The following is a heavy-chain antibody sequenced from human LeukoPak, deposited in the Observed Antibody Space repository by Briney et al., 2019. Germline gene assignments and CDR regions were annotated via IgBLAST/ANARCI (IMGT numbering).Heavy chain of an antibody. Sequence: SETLSLTCAVSGCSISSGYYWGWIRQPPGKGLEWIGSIYHSGSTYYNPSLKSRVTISVDTSKNQFSLKLSSVTAADTAVYYCARYGVDRVYDYWGQGTLVTVSS. J-gene: IGHJ4*02. CDR2: IYHSGST. CDR1: GCSISSGYY. D-gene: IGHD3-3*01. V-gene: IGHV4-38-2*01. CDR3: ARYGVDRVYDY.